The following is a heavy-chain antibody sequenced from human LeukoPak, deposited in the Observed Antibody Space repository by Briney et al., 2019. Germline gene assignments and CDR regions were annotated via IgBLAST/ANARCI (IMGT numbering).Heavy chain of an antibody. V-gene: IGHV3-7*03. CDR1: GFTFSSYW. CDR2: IKQDGSEK. CDR3: ARVAAVTPHNYYYYYGMDV. J-gene: IGHJ6*02. Sequence: GGSLRLSCEASGFTFSSYWMSWVRQAPGKGLEWVANIKQDGSEKYYVDSVKGRFTISRDNAKNSLYLQMNSLRAEDTAVYYCARVAAVTPHNYYYYYGMDVWGQGTTVTVSS. D-gene: IGHD4-17*01.